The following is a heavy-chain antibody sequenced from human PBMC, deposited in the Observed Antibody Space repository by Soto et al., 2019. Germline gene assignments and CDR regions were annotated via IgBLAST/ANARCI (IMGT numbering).Heavy chain of an antibody. J-gene: IGHJ4*02. CDR1: GYTFTSYG. CDR2: ISGYNGNT. V-gene: IGHV1-18*01. Sequence: ASVKVSCKASGYTFTSYGISWVRQAPGQGLEWMGRISGYNGNTKYAQNVQDRVTMTTDTSTSIAYMDLRSLRSDDTAMYYCAREPRWELLAFDYWGQGTLVTVPS. CDR3: AREPRWELLAFDY. D-gene: IGHD1-26*01.